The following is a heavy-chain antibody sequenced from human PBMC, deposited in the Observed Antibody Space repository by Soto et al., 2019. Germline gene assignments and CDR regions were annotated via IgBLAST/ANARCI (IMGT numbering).Heavy chain of an antibody. D-gene: IGHD3-10*01. CDR2: IYYSGST. Sequence: SETLSLTCTVSGGSVSSGSYYWSWIRQPPGKGLEWIGYIYYSGSTNYNPSLKSRVTISVDTSKNQFSLKLSSVTAADTAVYYCARDRFLGWFDPWGQGTLVTVSS. CDR3: ARDRFLGWFDP. V-gene: IGHV4-61*01. J-gene: IGHJ5*02. CDR1: GGSVSSGSYY.